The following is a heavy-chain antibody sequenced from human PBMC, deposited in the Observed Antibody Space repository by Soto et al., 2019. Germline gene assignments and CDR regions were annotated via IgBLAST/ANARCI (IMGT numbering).Heavy chain of an antibody. Sequence: QVQLHESGPGLVKPSETLSLTCTVSGGSIDGHNCAWIRQTPGKALERIGYVYSTGVSGYNPSLKDRVTLSMDTSKRQFSLQMRSVTAADTAVYYCVRHGIGNLHGLVDIWGRGTTVTVSS. V-gene: IGHV4-59*08. CDR2: VYSTGVS. CDR3: VRHGIGNLHGLVDI. J-gene: IGHJ6*02. CDR1: GGSIDGHN. D-gene: IGHD1-26*01.